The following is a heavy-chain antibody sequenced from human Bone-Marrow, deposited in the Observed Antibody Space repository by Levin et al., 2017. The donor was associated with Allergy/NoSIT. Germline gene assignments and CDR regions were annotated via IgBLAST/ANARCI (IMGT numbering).Heavy chain of an antibody. V-gene: IGHV4-30-4*01. CDR3: ARGRITIFGIIISRVHNMDV. CDR1: GDSISNGDYY. D-gene: IGHD3-3*01. Sequence: PSETLSLTCTVSGDSISNGDYYWTWIRQSPGKGLEWIGNIHDRGGTYYNPSLKSRVVISLETSRNQFSLKVASVTAADTAAYYCARGRITIFGIIISRVHNMDVWGQGTTVTVSS. J-gene: IGHJ6*02. CDR2: IHDRGGT.